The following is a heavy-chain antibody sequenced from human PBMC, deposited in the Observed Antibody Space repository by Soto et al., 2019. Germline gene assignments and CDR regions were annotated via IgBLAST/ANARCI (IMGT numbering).Heavy chain of an antibody. V-gene: IGHV4-34*01. CDR2: INHSGST. J-gene: IGHJ2*01. CDR1: GGSFSGYY. CDR3: ARAQTPDL. Sequence: QVQLQQWGAGVLKPSETLSLTCGVYGGSFSGYYWSWIRQPPGKGLEWIGEINHSGSTSYNPSLKSRVTISLHMSKNQFSLKVSSVTAADTAVYYCARAQTPDLWGRGTLVTVCS.